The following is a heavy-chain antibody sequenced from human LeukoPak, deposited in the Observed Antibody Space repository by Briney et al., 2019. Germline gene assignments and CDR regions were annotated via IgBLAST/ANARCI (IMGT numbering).Heavy chain of an antibody. CDR2: IRSKAYGETA. D-gene: IGHD1-1*01. J-gene: IGHJ4*02. CDR1: GFTFGDYA. V-gene: IGHV3-49*03. CDR3: TRDRGAYNLYDY. Sequence: GGSLRLSCTASGFTFGDYAMSWIRQAPGKGLEWVGFIRSKAYGETADYAASVRGRFTISRDDSKAIAYLQMNSLKTEDTAVYHCTRDRGAYNLYDYWGQGTLVTVSS.